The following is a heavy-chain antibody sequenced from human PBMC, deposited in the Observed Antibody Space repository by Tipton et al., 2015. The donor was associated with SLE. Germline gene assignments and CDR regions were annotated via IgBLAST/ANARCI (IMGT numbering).Heavy chain of an antibody. V-gene: IGHV4-61*09. J-gene: IGHJ3*02. CDR1: GGSISSGDNY. CDR3: AREGGFLEWFNSGAFDI. Sequence: TLSLTCTVSGGSISSGDNYWVWIRQPAGKGLEWIGYIYTSGSTNYNPSLRSRVTISVDTSKNQFSLKLSSVTAADTAVYYCAREGGFLEWFNSGAFDIWGQGTIVTVSS. CDR2: IYTSGST. D-gene: IGHD3-3*01.